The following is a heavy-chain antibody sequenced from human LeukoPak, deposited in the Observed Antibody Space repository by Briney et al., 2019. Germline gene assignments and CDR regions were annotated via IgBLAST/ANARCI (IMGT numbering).Heavy chain of an antibody. Sequence: PSETLSLTCTVSGGSVTSSPYYWGWIRQPPEKGLEWIGSIYYSGSTYYNPSLKSRVTISVDTSKNQFSLKLSSVTAADTAVYYCAREMEDKSFSFGELRKNYYYYMDVWGKGTTVTVSS. D-gene: IGHD3-10*01. CDR3: AREMEDKSFSFGELRKNYYYYMDV. V-gene: IGHV4-39*07. CDR1: GGSVTSSPYY. J-gene: IGHJ6*03. CDR2: IYYSGST.